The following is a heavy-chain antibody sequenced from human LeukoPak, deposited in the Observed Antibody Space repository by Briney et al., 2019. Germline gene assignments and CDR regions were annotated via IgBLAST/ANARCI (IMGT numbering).Heavy chain of an antibody. CDR1: GGSISSYY. CDR2: IYYSGST. CDR3: ARDSTRRYFDL. D-gene: IGHD3-3*02. Sequence: TPSETLSLTCTVSGGSISSYYWSWIRQPPGKGLEWIGYIYYSGSTNYNPSLKSRVTISVDTSKNQFSLKLSSVTAADTAVYYCARDSTRRYFDLWGRGTLVTVSS. J-gene: IGHJ2*01. V-gene: IGHV4-59*12.